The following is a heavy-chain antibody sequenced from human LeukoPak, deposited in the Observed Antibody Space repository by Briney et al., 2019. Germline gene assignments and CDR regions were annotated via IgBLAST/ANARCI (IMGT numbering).Heavy chain of an antibody. V-gene: IGHV1-18*01. D-gene: IGHD1-14*01. Sequence: ASVKVSCKASGYTFTSSGVSWVRQAPGQGLEWMGWISAYNGDINYAQKFQGRVTMTTDTSTSTAYMELSSLRSEDTAVYYCARGGVVYRASANNWFDPWGQGTLVTVSS. CDR3: ARGGVVYRASANNWFDP. CDR2: ISAYNGDI. J-gene: IGHJ5*02. CDR1: GYTFTSSG.